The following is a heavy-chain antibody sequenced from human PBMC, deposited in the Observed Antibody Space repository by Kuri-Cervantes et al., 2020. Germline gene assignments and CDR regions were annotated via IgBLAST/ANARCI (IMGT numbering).Heavy chain of an antibody. V-gene: IGHV3-13*01. J-gene: IGHJ4*02. CDR1: GFTFSSYD. CDR2: IGTAGDT. CDR3: ARDLSRDGYNYEGDY. Sequence: GESLKISCAASGFTFSSYDMHWVRQATGKGLEWVSAIGTAGDTYYPGSVKGRFTISRENAKNSLYLQMNSLRAGDTAVYYCARDLSRDGYNYEGDYWGQGTLVTVSS. D-gene: IGHD5-24*01.